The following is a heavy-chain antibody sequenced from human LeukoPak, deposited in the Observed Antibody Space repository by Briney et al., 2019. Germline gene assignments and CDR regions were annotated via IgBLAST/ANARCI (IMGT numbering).Heavy chain of an antibody. Sequence: SETLSLTCTVSGVSITSYYWTWIRQPAGKGLEWIGRIHSSGSTNYNPSLKSRVTMSVDTSKNQLSLKLNSVTAADTAVYYCARDRYYYDSSGYKYVDVWGKGTTVTVPS. CDR3: ARDRYYYDSSGYKYVDV. J-gene: IGHJ6*03. CDR1: GVSITSYY. V-gene: IGHV4-4*07. CDR2: IHSSGST. D-gene: IGHD3-22*01.